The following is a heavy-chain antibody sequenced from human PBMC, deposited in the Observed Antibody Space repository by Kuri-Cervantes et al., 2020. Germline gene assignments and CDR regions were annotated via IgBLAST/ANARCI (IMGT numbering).Heavy chain of an antibody. V-gene: IGHV3-30-3*01. CDR3: ARLDDYGDYGDY. J-gene: IGHJ4*02. CDR1: GFTFSDYY. Sequence: GESLKISCAASGFTFSDYYMSWIRQAPGKGLEWVAFMAKDGTKKDYADSVKGRFTISRDNSRNTLYLQMNSLRAEDTAVYYCARLDDYGDYGDYWGQGTLVTVSS. CDR2: MAKDGTKK. D-gene: IGHD4-17*01.